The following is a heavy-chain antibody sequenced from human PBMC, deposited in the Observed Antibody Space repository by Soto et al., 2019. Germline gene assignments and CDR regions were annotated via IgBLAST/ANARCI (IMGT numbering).Heavy chain of an antibody. CDR3: ARVTYGDYDPFDY. CDR2: IYYSGST. J-gene: IGHJ4*02. Sequence: SETLSLICTVSGGSISSGGYYWSWIRQHPGKGLEWIGYIYYSGSTYYNPSLESRVTISVDTSKNQFSLKLSSVTAADTAVYYCARVTYGDYDPFDYWGQGTLVTVSS. D-gene: IGHD4-17*01. CDR1: GGSISSGGYY. V-gene: IGHV4-31*03.